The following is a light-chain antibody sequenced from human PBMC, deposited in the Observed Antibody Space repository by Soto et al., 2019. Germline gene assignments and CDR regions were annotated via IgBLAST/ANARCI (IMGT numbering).Light chain of an antibody. Sequence: EIVLTQSQGTLSLSPGERATPSCRASQSVSSSYLAWYQQKPGQAPRLLIYGASTRATGIPARFSGSGSGTEFTLTLSSPQSEDFAVYYCQQYNNWPPITFGKGTRREI. CDR2: GAS. CDR1: QSVSSSY. V-gene: IGKV3-15*01. J-gene: IGKJ5*01. CDR3: QQYNNWPPIT.